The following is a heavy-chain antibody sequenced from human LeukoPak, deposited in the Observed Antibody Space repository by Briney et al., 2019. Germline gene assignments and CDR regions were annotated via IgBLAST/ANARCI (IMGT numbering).Heavy chain of an antibody. V-gene: IGHV1-69*04. CDR3: ARGLRDGYNYALDY. D-gene: IGHD5-12*01. Sequence: GASVKVSCKASGGAFSSYAISWVRQAPGQGLEWMGRIIPILGIANYAQKFQGRVTITADKSTSTAYMELSSLRSEDTAVYYCARGLRDGYNYALDYWGQGTLVTVSS. CDR2: IIPILGIA. J-gene: IGHJ4*02. CDR1: GGAFSSYA.